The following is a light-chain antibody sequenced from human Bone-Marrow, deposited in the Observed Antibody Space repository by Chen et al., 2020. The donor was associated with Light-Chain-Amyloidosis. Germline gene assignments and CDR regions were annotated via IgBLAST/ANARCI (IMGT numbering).Light chain of an antibody. CDR3: QVWERSSDRPV. CDR2: DDS. Sequence: SYVLTQPSSVSVAPGQTATIACGGNNIGSTSVHWYQQTPGQAPLLVVYDDSDRPSGIPERLSGSNCGNTATLNISRVEAGDEADYYCQVWERSSDRPVFGGGTKLTVL. V-gene: IGLV3-21*02. CDR1: NIGSTS. J-gene: IGLJ3*02.